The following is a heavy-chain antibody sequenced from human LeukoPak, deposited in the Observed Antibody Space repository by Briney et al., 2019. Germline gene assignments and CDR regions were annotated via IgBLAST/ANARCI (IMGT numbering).Heavy chain of an antibody. CDR2: IYYRGST. Sequence: SETLSLTCTVPGGSIEYYYWSWIRQPPGKGLEWVGYIYYRGSTNYNSSLKSRVTISVDTSKNQFSLKLSTATAADTAVYYCARVGDDYLVYWGQGTLVTVSS. CDR1: GGSIEYYY. J-gene: IGHJ4*02. CDR3: ARVGDDYLVY. D-gene: IGHD3-16*01. V-gene: IGHV4-59*01.